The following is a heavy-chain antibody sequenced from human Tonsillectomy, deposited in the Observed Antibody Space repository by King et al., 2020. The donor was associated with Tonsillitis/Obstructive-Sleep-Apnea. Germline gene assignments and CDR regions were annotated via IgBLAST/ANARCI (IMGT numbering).Heavy chain of an antibody. J-gene: IGHJ4*02. D-gene: IGHD1-14*01. CDR3: ARDDVVGRYIDS. CDR1: GYTFTGYY. V-gene: IGHV1-46*01. Sequence: QLVQSGAEVKTPGASVKVSCKASGYTFTGYYIHWVRQARGQGLEWMGIINPSSGVASYAQKFQGRVTMTTDTSASTVYLQLSSLRSEDTAVYYCARDDVVGRYIDSWGQGTLVTVSS. CDR2: INPSSGVA.